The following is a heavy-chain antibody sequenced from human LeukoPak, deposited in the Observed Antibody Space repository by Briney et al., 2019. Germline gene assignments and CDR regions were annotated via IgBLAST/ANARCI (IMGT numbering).Heavy chain of an antibody. CDR1: GGSISSSTYY. Sequence: SESLSLTCTAPGGSISSSTYYWGWMRQRPGKGLEWIGSIYSSGSTYYNPSLKSRVTISVDMSKTQFSLNLSSVTAADTAVYYCAVEESDYWGQGILVTVSS. D-gene: IGHD5-24*01. J-gene: IGHJ4*02. V-gene: IGHV4-39*01. CDR3: AVEESDY. CDR2: IYSSGST.